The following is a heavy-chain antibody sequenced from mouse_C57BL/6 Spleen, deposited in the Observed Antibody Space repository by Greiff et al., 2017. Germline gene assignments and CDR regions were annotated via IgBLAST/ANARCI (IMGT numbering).Heavy chain of an antibody. Sequence: VKLMESGPGLVAPSQSLSITCTVSGFSLTSYGVHWVRQPPGKGLEWLVVIWSDGSTTYNSALKSRLSTSKDNSKSQVFLKMNSLQTDDTAMYYCARHKDDYGSSYDWYFDVWGTGTTVTVSS. CDR2: IWSDGST. D-gene: IGHD1-1*01. CDR1: GFSLTSYG. J-gene: IGHJ1*03. V-gene: IGHV2-6-1*01. CDR3: ARHKDDYGSSYDWYFDV.